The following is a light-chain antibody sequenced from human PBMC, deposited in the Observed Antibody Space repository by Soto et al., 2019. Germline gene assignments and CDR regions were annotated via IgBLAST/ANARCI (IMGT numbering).Light chain of an antibody. CDR1: SSDIGAYTY. J-gene: IGLJ3*02. Sequence: QSVLTQPASVSGSPGQSITISCTGTSSDIGAYTYVSWYQHPPDKAPKLIIYEVSNRPSGVSNRFSGSKSGNVASLTISGLQAEDEADYYCTSYSDSKTGVFGGGTKLTV. CDR2: EVS. V-gene: IGLV2-14*01. CDR3: TSYSDSKTGV.